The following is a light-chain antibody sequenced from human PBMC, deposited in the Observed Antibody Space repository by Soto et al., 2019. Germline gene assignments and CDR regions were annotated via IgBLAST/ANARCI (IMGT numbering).Light chain of an antibody. J-gene: IGLJ3*02. CDR1: SSDVGGYNY. CDR2: EVT. V-gene: IGLV2-8*01. CDR3: SSYAGSNTGV. Sequence: QSALTQPPSASGSPGQSVTISCTGTSSDVGGYNYVSWYQQHPGKAPKLMISEVTKRPSGVPDRFSGSKSGNTASLTVSGLQAEDEADYYCSSYAGSNTGVFGGGTKLTVL.